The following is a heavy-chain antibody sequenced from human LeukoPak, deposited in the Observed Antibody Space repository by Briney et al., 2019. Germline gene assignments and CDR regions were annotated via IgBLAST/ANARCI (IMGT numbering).Heavy chain of an antibody. CDR3: ARIGTTIAAGTADY. J-gene: IGHJ4*02. CDR2: ISGSGGAR. CDR1: GFNFRDYY. V-gene: IGHV3-11*01. D-gene: IGHD6-13*01. Sequence: PGGSLRLSCAASGFNFRDYYMGWIRQAPGKRLEWISYISGSGGARPYADSVKGRFIVSRDNAIDSLYLQMDNLGVEDTAVYYCARIGTTIAAGTADYWGQGTQVTVSS.